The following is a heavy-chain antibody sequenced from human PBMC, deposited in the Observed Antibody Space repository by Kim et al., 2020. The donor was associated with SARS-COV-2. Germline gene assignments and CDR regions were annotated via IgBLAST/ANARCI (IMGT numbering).Heavy chain of an antibody. J-gene: IGHJ4*02. V-gene: IGHV1-2*02. CDR3: ARDRSSEYDYVWGSYRLAFDY. D-gene: IGHD3-16*02. CDR2: INPNSGGT. CDR1: GYTFTGYY. Sequence: ASVKVSCKASGYTFTGYYMHWVRQAPGQGLEWMGWINPNSGGTNYAQKFQGRVTMTRDTSISTAYMELSRLRSDDTAVYYCARDRSSEYDYVWGSYRLAFDYWGQGTLVTVSS.